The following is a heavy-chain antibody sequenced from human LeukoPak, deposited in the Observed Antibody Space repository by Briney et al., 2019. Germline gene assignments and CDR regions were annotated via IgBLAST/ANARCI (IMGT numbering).Heavy chain of an antibody. CDR2: ISAYNGNT. D-gene: IGHD3-22*01. Sequence: ASVKVSCKASGYTFTRYGISWVRQAPGQGLEWMGWISAYNGNTNYAQKLQGRVTMTTDTSTSTAYMELRSLRSDDTAVYYCARDYDSSGYYCLDYWGQGTLVTVSS. J-gene: IGHJ4*02. V-gene: IGHV1-18*01. CDR1: GYTFTRYG. CDR3: ARDYDSSGYYCLDY.